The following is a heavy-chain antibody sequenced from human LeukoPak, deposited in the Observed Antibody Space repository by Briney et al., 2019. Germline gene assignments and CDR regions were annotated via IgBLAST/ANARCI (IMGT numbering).Heavy chain of an antibody. V-gene: IGHV3-7*04. D-gene: IGHD2-15*01. CDR3: AREQVESGGMDV. CDR1: GFTLSRYW. CDR2: MKKDGSEK. Sequence: PGGSLRLSCAASGFTLSRYWMSWVRQAPGKGLEWVANMKKDGSEKYYMDSVKGRFTISRDSAKNSLYLQMNSLRAEDMAVYYCAREQVESGGMDVWGQGTTVTVSS. J-gene: IGHJ6*02.